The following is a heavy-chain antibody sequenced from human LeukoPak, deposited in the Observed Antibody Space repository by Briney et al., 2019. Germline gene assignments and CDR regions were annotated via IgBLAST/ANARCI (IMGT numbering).Heavy chain of an antibody. Sequence: SETLSLTCTVSGGSISSYYWSWIRQPPGKGLEWIGYIYYSGSTNYNPSLKGRVTISVDTSKNQFSLKLSYVTAADTAVYYCARSGRTGYYYGSGSMSFDYWGQGTLVTDSS. CDR3: ARSGRTGYYYGSGSMSFDY. CDR2: IYYSGST. CDR1: GGSISSYY. D-gene: IGHD3-10*01. J-gene: IGHJ4*02. V-gene: IGHV4-59*08.